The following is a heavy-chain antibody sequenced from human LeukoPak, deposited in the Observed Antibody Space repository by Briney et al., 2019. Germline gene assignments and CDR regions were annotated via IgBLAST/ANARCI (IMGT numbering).Heavy chain of an antibody. Sequence: SETLSLTCAVSGGSITSNHWWSWVRQLPGWGLEWIGEISHGGSTNYNPSLESRVTISVDKSKNQFSLILNSVTAADTAVYFCARVTGTTPFDYWGQGTLVTVSS. V-gene: IGHV4-4*02. J-gene: IGHJ4*02. CDR1: GGSITSNHW. D-gene: IGHD1-1*01. CDR2: ISHGGST. CDR3: ARVTGTTPFDY.